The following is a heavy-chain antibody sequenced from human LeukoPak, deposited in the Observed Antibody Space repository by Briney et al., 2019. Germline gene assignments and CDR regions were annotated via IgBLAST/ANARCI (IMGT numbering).Heavy chain of an antibody. CDR2: INHSGST. D-gene: IGHD3-10*01. Sequence: PSETLSLTCAVYGGSFSGYYWSWIRQPPGKGLEWIGEINHSGSTNYNPSLKSRVTISLDTSRNQFSLKLSSVTAADTAVYYCARWFGELNEGVDIWGQGTMVTVSS. V-gene: IGHV4-34*01. CDR3: ARWFGELNEGVDI. CDR1: GGSFSGYY. J-gene: IGHJ3*02.